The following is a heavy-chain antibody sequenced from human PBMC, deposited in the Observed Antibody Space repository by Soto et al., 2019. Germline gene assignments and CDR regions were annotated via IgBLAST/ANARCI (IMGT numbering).Heavy chain of an antibody. J-gene: IGHJ6*02. CDR2: IIPIFGTA. D-gene: IGHD5-18*01. V-gene: IGHV1-69*01. Sequence: QVQLVQSGAEVKKPGSSVKVSCKASGGTFSSYAISWVRQAPGQGLEWMGGIIPIFGTANYAQKFQGRVRIPADESTSTAYMELGSLRSEDTAVYYCARGPVDTAMVTFYYYYGMDVWGQGTTVTVSS. CDR1: GGTFSSYA. CDR3: ARGPVDTAMVTFYYYYGMDV.